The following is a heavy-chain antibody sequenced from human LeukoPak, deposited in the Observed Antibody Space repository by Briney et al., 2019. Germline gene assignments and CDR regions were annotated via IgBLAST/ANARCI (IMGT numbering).Heavy chain of an antibody. CDR3: ARVAAKTVDY. CDR1: GGSISSTGSF. Sequence: SETLSLTCTVSGGSISSTGSFWGWIRQPPGKGLEWIGSIYSGGITYYNPSLKSRVTISIDTSKNQFSLKLSSVTAADTAVYYCARVAAKTVDYWGQGTLVTVSS. CDR2: IYSGGIT. J-gene: IGHJ4*02. V-gene: IGHV4-39*07. D-gene: IGHD2-15*01.